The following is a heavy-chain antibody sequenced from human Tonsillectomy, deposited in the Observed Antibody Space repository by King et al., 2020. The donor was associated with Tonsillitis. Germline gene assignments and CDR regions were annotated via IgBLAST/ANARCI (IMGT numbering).Heavy chain of an antibody. V-gene: IGHV1-18*04. Sequence: VQLVESGAEVKKPGASVKVSCKASGYSFTSYSISWVRQAPGQGLEWMGWISTYNGNTNYAQNLQGSVTMTTDTSTSTAYMELRSLRSDYTAVYYCARDPYGGNATWYLDLWGRGTLLTVSS. CDR2: ISTYNGNT. CDR1: GYSFTSYS. J-gene: IGHJ2*01. CDR3: ARDPYGGNATWYLDL. D-gene: IGHD4-23*01.